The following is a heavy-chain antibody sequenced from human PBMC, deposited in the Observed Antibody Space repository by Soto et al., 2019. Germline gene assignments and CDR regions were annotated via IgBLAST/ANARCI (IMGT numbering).Heavy chain of an antibody. J-gene: IGHJ6*02. V-gene: IGHV1-69*01. D-gene: IGHD4-17*01. CDR2: IIPIFGTA. CDR3: ARDRSTVTSPEGYYYGMDV. Sequence: QVQLVQSGAEVKKPGSSVKVSCKASGGTFSSYAISWVRQAPGQGLEWMGGIIPIFGTANYAQKFQGRVTITADESTSTAYMELSSLRSEDTAVYYCARDRSTVTSPEGYYYGMDVWGQGTTVTVSS. CDR1: GGTFSSYA.